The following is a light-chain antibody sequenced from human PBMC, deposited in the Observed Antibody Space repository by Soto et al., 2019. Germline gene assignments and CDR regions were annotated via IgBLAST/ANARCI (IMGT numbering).Light chain of an antibody. J-gene: IGKJ2*01. CDR1: QAIRND. V-gene: IGKV1-6*01. CDR2: SAS. Sequence: IQMTQSPSSLSASVGDRVTITCRASQAIRNDLGWYQQKPGKVPKLLNYSASTLQSGVPSRFSGSGSGTDFTLTISSLQPEDFATYYCLQDYIYPYTFGQGTKLEIK. CDR3: LQDYIYPYT.